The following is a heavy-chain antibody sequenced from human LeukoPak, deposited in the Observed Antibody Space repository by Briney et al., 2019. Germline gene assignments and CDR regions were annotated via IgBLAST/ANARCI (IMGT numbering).Heavy chain of an antibody. CDR1: GFTFSNYG. V-gene: IGHV3-15*01. J-gene: IGHJ4*02. D-gene: IGHD7-27*01. CDR2: IKSKTDGGTT. CDR3: TTGNWGSFSY. Sequence: PGGSLRLSCAASGFTFSNYGMHWVRQAPGKGLEWVGRIKSKTDGGTTDYAAPLKGRFTISRDDSKHTLYLQVNSLKTEDTAVYYCTTGNWGSFSYWGQGTLVTVSS.